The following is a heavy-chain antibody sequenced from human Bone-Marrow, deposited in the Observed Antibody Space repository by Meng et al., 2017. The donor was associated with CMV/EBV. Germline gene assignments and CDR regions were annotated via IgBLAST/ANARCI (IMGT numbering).Heavy chain of an antibody. D-gene: IGHD3-9*01. V-gene: IGHV1-2*02. J-gene: IGHJ6*02. CDR1: GYTFTSYD. CDR2: INPNSGGT. Sequence: ASVKVSCKASGYTFTSYDISWVRQAPGQGLEWMGWINPNSGGTNYAQKFQGRVTMTRDTSISTAYMELSRLRSDDTAVYYCATISKGYYYYGMDVWGQGTTVTVSS. CDR3: ATISKGYYYYGMDV.